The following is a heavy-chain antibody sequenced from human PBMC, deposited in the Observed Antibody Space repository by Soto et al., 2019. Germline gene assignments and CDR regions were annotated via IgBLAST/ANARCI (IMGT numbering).Heavy chain of an antibody. CDR2: INPRTGGT. CDR3: AAMVITPLYYYYSVDV. Sequence: ASVQVSCLASVYTFPDHHMDLVREAPGQGLEWMGWINPRTGGTSYAQKFQGRVTMTGDTSISTAYMELTGLTSDDTAVYYCAAMVITPLYYYYSVDVWGQGTTVNVSS. J-gene: IGHJ6*02. V-gene: IGHV1-2*02. D-gene: IGHD3-22*01. CDR1: VYTFPDHH.